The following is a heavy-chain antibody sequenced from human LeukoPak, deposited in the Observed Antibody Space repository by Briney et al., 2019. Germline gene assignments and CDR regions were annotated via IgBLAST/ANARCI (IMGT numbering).Heavy chain of an antibody. CDR1: GFTFSRYW. Sequence: GGSLRLSCAASGFTFSRYWMHWVRHAPGKGLVWVSRINTDGRTITYADSVKGRFTISRDNAKNTLYLQMNSLRAEDTAVYYCVRSAFLTTEFYFDYWGHGTLLSVSS. CDR3: VRSAFLTTEFYFDY. V-gene: IGHV3-74*01. J-gene: IGHJ4*01. CDR2: INTDGRTI. D-gene: IGHD4-11*01.